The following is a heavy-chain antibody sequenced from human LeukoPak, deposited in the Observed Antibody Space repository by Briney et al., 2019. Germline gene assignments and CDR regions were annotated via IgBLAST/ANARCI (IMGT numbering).Heavy chain of an antibody. CDR2: IYPGDSDT. D-gene: IGHD3-22*01. CDR1: GYSFTSYW. CDR3: ARLPDYYYDSSGYNQFFDY. Sequence: GASLKISCKGSGYSFTSYWIGWVRQMPGKGLEWMGIIYPGDSDTRYSPSFQGQVTISADKSISTAYLQWSSLKASDTAMYYCARLPDYYYDSSGYNQFFDYWGQGTLVTVSS. V-gene: IGHV5-51*01. J-gene: IGHJ4*02.